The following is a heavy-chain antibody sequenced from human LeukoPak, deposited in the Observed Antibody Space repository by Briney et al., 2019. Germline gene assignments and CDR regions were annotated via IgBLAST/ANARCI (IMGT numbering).Heavy chain of an antibody. CDR3: AREVYTRTTYLPFDY. Sequence: PGGSLRLSCAASGFTFSSYSMNWVRQAPGKGLEWVSSISGDSFYIYYADSVKGRFTVSRDNAKNSLYLQMNSLRAEDTATYYCAREVYTRTTYLPFDYWGQGTLVTVSS. CDR2: ISGDSFYI. J-gene: IGHJ4*02. CDR1: GFTFSSYS. D-gene: IGHD5/OR15-5a*01. V-gene: IGHV3-21*04.